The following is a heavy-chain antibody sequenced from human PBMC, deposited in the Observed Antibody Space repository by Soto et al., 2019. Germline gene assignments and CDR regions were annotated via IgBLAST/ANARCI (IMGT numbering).Heavy chain of an antibody. CDR1: GFTFDDHA. CDR2: IRTRAYASTA. J-gene: IGHJ4*02. D-gene: IGHD3-3*02. V-gene: IGHV3-49*03. CDR3: ARDRVSWRHFSDTTLYFDQ. Sequence: SLRLSGTTSGFTFDDHAMSWFRQAPGKGLEWVGFIRTRAYASTAEYAASVRGRFTISRDDSKGIAYLQMDSLKAEDTGVYLCARDRVSWRHFSDTTLYFDQWGQGTPVTVSS.